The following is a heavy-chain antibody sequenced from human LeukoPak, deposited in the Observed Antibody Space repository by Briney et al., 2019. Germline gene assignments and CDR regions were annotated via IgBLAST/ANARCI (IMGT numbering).Heavy chain of an antibody. CDR2: ISYDGSNK. CDR3: AKDGDSSGWYYFDY. CDR1: GFTFSRYG. J-gene: IGHJ4*02. Sequence: PGGSLRLSCVASGFTFSRYGMHWVRQAPGKGLEWVAVISYDGSNKYYADSVKGRFTISRDNSKNTLYLQMNSLRAEDTAVYYCAKDGDSSGWYYFDYWGQGTLVTVSS. D-gene: IGHD6-19*01. V-gene: IGHV3-30*18.